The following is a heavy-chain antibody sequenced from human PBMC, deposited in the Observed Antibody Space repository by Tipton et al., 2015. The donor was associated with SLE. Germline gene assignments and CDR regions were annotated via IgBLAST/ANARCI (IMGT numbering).Heavy chain of an antibody. J-gene: IGHJ6*02. CDR2: IYHSGST. D-gene: IGHD6-19*01. CDR1: GYSISSGYY. V-gene: IGHV4-38-2*02. CDR3: ARERAIAVAGTDYYYYYGMDV. Sequence: TLSLTCAVSGYSISSGYYWGWIRQPPGKGLEWIGSIYHSGSTYYNPSLKSRVTISVDTSKNQFSLKLSSVTAADTAVYYCARERAIAVAGTDYYYYYGMDVWGQGTTVTVSS.